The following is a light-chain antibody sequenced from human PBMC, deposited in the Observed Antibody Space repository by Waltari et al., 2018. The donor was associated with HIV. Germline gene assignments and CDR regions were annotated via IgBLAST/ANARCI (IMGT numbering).Light chain of an antibody. Sequence: QSVLTQPPSVSGAPGQRVTISCTGSSSNIGAHYDVHWYQQLPGTAPKLLIYGNNNRPSGVPDRFSGSKSGTSASLAITGLQAEDEADYYCQSYDSSLSGSGVF. V-gene: IGLV1-40*01. CDR1: SSNIGAHYD. CDR3: QSYDSSLSGSGV. J-gene: IGLJ3*02. CDR2: GNN.